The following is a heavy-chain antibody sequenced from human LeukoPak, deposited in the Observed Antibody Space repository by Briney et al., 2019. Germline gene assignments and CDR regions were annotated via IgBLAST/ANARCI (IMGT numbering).Heavy chain of an antibody. Sequence: SETLSLTCIVSGRSLSSYYWSWIRPPAGQVLEWIGYIYYSGSTNYNPCLKSRVPISVDTSKDQFSLRLSSVTAADTAVYYGAREGWGYFDYWGQGTLVTVSS. CDR3: AREGWGYFDY. CDR2: IYYSGST. J-gene: IGHJ4*02. D-gene: IGHD6-19*01. V-gene: IGHV4-59*01. CDR1: GRSLSSYY.